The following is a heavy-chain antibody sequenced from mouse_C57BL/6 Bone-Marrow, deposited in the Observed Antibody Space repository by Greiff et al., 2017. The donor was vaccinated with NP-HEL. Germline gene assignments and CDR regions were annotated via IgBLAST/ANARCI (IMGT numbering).Heavy chain of an antibody. CDR3: STRGPLYAMDY. V-gene: IGHV1-52*01. CDR1: GYTFTSYW. CDR2: IDPSDSET. D-gene: IGHD6-1*01. J-gene: IGHJ4*01. Sequence: QVQLQQPGAELVRPGSSVKLSCKASGYTFTSYWMHWVKQRPIQGLEWIGNIDPSDSETHYNQKFKDKATLTVDKSSSTAYMQLSSLTSEDSAVYYCSTRGPLYAMDYWGQGTSVTVSS.